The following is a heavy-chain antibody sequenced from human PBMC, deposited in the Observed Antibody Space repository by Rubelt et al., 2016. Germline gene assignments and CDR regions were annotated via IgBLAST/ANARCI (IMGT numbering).Heavy chain of an antibody. CDR1: GGSISSYY. CDR2: IYYSGST. D-gene: IGHD2-15*01. V-gene: IGHV4-59*08. J-gene: IGHJ5*02. CDR3: ARHDPVGWFDP. Sequence: QVQLQESGPGLVKPSETLSLTCTVSGGSISSYYWSWIRQPPGKGLEWIGYIYYSGSTNYNHSLKSRVTIAVDTSKSQFSRKLSSATAADTAVDYCARHDPVGWFDPWGQGTLVTVSS.